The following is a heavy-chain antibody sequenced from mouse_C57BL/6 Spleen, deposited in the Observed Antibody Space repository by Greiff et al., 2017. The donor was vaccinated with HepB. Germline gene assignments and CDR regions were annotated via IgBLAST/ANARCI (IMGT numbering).Heavy chain of an antibody. J-gene: IGHJ3*01. CDR1: GYAFSSSW. V-gene: IGHV1-82*01. CDR2: IYPGDGGT. D-gene: IGHD1-1*01. CDR3: ARGGYGSSSAWFAY. Sequence: QVQLQQSGPELVKPGASVKISCKASGYAFSSSWMNWVKQRPGKGLEWIGRIYPGDGGTNYNGKFKGKATLTADKSSSTAYMQLSSLTSEDSAVYFCARGGYGSSSAWFAYWGQGTLVTVSA.